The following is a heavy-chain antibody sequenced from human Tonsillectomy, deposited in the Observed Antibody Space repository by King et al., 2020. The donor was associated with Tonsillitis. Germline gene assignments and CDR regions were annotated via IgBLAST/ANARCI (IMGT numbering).Heavy chain of an antibody. CDR1: GGSISSGSYY. J-gene: IGHJ5*02. V-gene: IGHV4-61*02. D-gene: IGHD3-3*01. Sequence: QLQESGPGLVKPSQTLSLTCNVSGGSISSGSYYWSWIRQPAGKGLEWIGRIYTSGRTNYNPSLKSRVTMSVATSKNRFSLKLSSVTAADTAVYYCARETSYDFWSGYPNWFDPWGQGTLVTVSS. CDR2: IYTSGRT. CDR3: ARETSYDFWSGYPNWFDP.